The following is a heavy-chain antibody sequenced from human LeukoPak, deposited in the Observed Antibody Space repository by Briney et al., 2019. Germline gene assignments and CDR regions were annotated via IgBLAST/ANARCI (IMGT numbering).Heavy chain of an antibody. Sequence: GGSLRLSCAVAGFTISSYWMSWVRQTPGKGLEWVANIKQDGSEEYYVDTVKGRFTISRDNAKNSLYFQMNSLRPEDTAVYYCARDPLDHWGQGALVTVSS. J-gene: IGHJ5*02. CDR1: GFTISSYW. CDR2: IKQDGSEE. CDR3: ARDPLDH. V-gene: IGHV3-7*05.